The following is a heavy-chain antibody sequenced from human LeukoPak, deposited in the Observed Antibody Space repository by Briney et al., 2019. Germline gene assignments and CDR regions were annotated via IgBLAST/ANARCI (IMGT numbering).Heavy chain of an antibody. D-gene: IGHD1-26*01. Sequence: GGSLRLSSAASGFTFSSYGMHWVRQAPGKGLEWVAVISYDGSNKYYADSVKGRFTISRDNSKNTLYLQMNSLRAEDTAVYYCAKDPILMGGGLLDYWGQGTLVTVSS. J-gene: IGHJ4*02. CDR3: AKDPILMGGGLLDY. CDR2: ISYDGSNK. V-gene: IGHV3-30*18. CDR1: GFTFSSYG.